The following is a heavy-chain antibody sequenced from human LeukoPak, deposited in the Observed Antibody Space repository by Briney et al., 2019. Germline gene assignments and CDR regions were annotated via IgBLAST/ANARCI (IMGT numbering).Heavy chain of an antibody. D-gene: IGHD6-6*01. CDR2: ISDTGNSK. CDR3: ASLPGMTRWAIAAEFC. Sequence: GGSLRLSCAASGFTFSNYEMKWVRQAPGKGLEWVSYISDTGNSKNYADSVKGRFTISRDNAKNSLSLQMNSLRAEDTGVYYCASLPGMTRWAIAAEFCWGQGTLVTVSS. CDR1: GFTFSNYE. V-gene: IGHV3-48*03. J-gene: IGHJ4*02.